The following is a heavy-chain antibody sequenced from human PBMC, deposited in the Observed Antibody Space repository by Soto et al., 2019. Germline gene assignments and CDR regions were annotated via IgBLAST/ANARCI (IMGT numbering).Heavy chain of an antibody. CDR1: GFTFSSYG. V-gene: IGHV3-30*18. CDR3: AKVRGATKDYYYGMDV. CDR2: ISYDGSNK. D-gene: IGHD5-12*01. Sequence: QVQLVESGGGVVQPGRSLRLSCAASGFTFSSYGMHWVRQAPGKGLEWVAVISYDGSNKYYADSVKGRFTISRDNSKNTLYQQMNSLRDEDTAVYYCAKVRGATKDYYYGMDVWGQGTTVTVSS. J-gene: IGHJ6*02.